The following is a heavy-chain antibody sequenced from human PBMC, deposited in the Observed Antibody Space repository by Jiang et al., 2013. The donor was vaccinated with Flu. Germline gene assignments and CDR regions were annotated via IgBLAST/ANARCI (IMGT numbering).Heavy chain of an antibody. D-gene: IGHD2-2*02. CDR1: GGSISSSNW. Sequence: SLTCAVSGGSISSSNWWSWVRQPQGRGLEWIGEIYHSGSTNYNPSLKSRVTISVDKSKNQFSLKLSSVTAADTAVYYCARRPAAIRLAHENGDYWGQGTLVTVSS. CDR2: IYHSGST. V-gene: IGHV4-4*02. CDR3: ARRPAAIRLAHENGDY. J-gene: IGHJ4*02.